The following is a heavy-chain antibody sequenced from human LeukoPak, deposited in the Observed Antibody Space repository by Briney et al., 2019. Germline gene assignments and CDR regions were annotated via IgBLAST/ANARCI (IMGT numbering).Heavy chain of an antibody. CDR1: GFTFSSYA. J-gene: IGHJ4*02. CDR3: VRGGKVATRPFDY. D-gene: IGHD5-12*01. V-gene: IGHV3-64*01. CDR2: ISSNGGST. Sequence: GGSLRLSCAASGFTFSSYAMHRVRQAPGKGLEYVSAISSNGGSTYYANSVKGRFTISRDNSKNTLYLQMGSLRAEDMAVYYCVRGGKVATRPFDYWGQGTLVTVSS.